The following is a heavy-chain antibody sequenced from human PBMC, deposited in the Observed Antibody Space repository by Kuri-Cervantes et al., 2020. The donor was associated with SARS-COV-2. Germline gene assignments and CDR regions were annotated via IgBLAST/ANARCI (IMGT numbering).Heavy chain of an antibody. D-gene: IGHD4-11*01. J-gene: IGHJ6*03. CDR1: GYTFTGYY. V-gene: IGHV1-2*02. CDR3: ARGSTDYSNGGYYYYYMDV. CDR2: INPNSGGT. Sequence: ASVKVSCKASGYTFTGYYMHWARQAPGQGLEWMGWINPNSGGTNYAQKFQGRVTMTRDTSISTAYMELSRLRSDDTAVYYCARGSTDYSNGGYYYYYMDVWGKGTTVTVSS.